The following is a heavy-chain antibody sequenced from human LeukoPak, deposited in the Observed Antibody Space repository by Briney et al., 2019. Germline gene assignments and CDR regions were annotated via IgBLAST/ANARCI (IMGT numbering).Heavy chain of an antibody. V-gene: IGHV3-48*04. J-gene: IGHJ4*02. D-gene: IGHD2-8*02. CDR2: ISSSGSTI. CDR3: ARVLGHFDY. CDR1: GFTFRNFG. Sequence: PGRSLRLSCAASGFTFRNFGMHWVRQAPGKGLEWVSYISSSGSTIYYADSVKGRFTISRDNAKNSLYLQMNSLRAEDTAVYYCARVLGHFDYWGQGTLVTVSS.